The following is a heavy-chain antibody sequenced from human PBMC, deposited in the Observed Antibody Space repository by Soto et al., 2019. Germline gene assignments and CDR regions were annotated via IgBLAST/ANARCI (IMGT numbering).Heavy chain of an antibody. D-gene: IGHD3-3*01. J-gene: IGHJ4*02. Sequence: PGGSLRLSCAASGFTFSSYGMHWVRQAPGKGLEWVAVISYDGSNKYYADSVKGRFTISRDNSKNTLYLQMNSLRAEDTAVYYCAKGPDYDFWRAPFDYWGQGTLVTVSS. CDR1: GFTFSSYG. CDR3: AKGPDYDFWRAPFDY. CDR2: ISYDGSNK. V-gene: IGHV3-30*18.